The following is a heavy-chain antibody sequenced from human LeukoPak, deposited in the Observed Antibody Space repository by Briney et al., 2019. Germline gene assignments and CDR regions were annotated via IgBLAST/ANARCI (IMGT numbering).Heavy chain of an antibody. Sequence: GASVKVSCKASGYTFTSYGISWVRQAPGQGLEWMGWISAYNGNTNYAQKLQGRVTMTTDTSTSTAYMELRSLRSDDTAVYYCARELGPSSSWYYLPGGFDHWGQGTLVTVSS. CDR2: ISAYNGNT. CDR3: ARELGPSSSWYYLPGGFDH. D-gene: IGHD6-13*01. J-gene: IGHJ5*02. V-gene: IGHV1-18*01. CDR1: GYTFTSYG.